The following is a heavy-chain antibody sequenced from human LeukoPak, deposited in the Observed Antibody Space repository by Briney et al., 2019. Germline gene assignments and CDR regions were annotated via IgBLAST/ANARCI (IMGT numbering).Heavy chain of an antibody. Sequence: GGSLRLSCAASGVTFSSYEMNWVRQAPGKGLEWVSYISSSGSTIYYADSVKGRFTISRDNAKNSLYLQMNSLRAEDTALYHCAREGRITMVRGVIYWFDPWGQGTLVTVSS. CDR2: ISSSGSTI. CDR3: AREGRITMVRGVIYWFDP. CDR1: GVTFSSYE. V-gene: IGHV3-48*03. J-gene: IGHJ5*02. D-gene: IGHD3-10*01.